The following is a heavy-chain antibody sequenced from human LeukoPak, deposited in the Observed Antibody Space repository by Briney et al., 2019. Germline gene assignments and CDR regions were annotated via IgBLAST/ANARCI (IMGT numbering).Heavy chain of an antibody. CDR3: ARSSNGVYIQ. Sequence: GGSLRLSCAASGFTFSNYGMSWVRQAPGKGLEWVASIKQDGSEKFYVDSVKGRFTISRDNAKNSLYVQMNSLRADDSAVYYCARSSNGVYIQWGQGTLVTVSS. CDR1: GFTFSNYG. D-gene: IGHD2-8*01. J-gene: IGHJ4*02. CDR2: IKQDGSEK. V-gene: IGHV3-7*01.